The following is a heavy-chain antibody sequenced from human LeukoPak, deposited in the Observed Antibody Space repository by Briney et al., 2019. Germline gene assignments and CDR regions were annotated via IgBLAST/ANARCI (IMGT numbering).Heavy chain of an antibody. CDR1: GSTFSSYW. V-gene: IGHV3-7*01. Sequence: GGSLRLSCAASGSTFSSYWMSWVRQAPGRGLEWVANIKQDGSDKYYVDSVKGRFTISRDNAKNSLYLQMNSLRAEDTAVYYCARVFRPSLTVFIIRGAFDIWGQGTMVTVSS. CDR2: IKQDGSDK. CDR3: ARVFRPSLTVFIIRGAFDI. D-gene: IGHD3-3*01. J-gene: IGHJ3*02.